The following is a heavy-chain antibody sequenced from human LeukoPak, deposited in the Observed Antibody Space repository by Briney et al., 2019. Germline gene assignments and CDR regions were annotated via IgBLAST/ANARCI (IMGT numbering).Heavy chain of an antibody. CDR1: GYSFTSCD. CDR2: MNPNSGNT. V-gene: IGHV1-18*01. Sequence: ASVKVSCKASGYSFTSCDIDWVRQATGQGLEWMGWMNPNSGNTNYAQKLQGRVTMTTDTSTSTAYMELRSLRSDDTAVYYCAKSIAAAGTPLDYYYGMDVWGQGTTVTVSS. D-gene: IGHD6-13*01. J-gene: IGHJ6*02. CDR3: AKSIAAAGTPLDYYYGMDV.